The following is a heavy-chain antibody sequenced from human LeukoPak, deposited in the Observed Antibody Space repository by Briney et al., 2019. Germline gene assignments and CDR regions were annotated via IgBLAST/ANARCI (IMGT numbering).Heavy chain of an antibody. V-gene: IGHV1-2*02. CDR2: INPNSGGT. CDR1: GYTFTGYY. Sequence: EASVKVSCKASGYTFTGYYMHWVRQAPGQGLEWMGWINPNSGGTNYAQKFQGRVTMTRDTSISTAYMELSRLRSDDTAVCYCARSVRLVVAATNFDYWGQGTLVTVSS. CDR3: ARSVRLVVAATNFDY. D-gene: IGHD2-15*01. J-gene: IGHJ4*02.